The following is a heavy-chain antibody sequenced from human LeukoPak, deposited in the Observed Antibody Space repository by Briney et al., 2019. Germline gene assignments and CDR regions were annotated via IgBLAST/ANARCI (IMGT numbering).Heavy chain of an antibody. J-gene: IGHJ6*03. V-gene: IGHV4-59*01. CDR3: ARVGIAARPGYMDV. CDR2: IYYSGST. Sequence: SETLSLTCTASGGSISSYYWSWIRQPPGKGLEWIGYIYYSGSTNYNPSLKSRVTISVDTSKNQFSLKLSSVTAADTAVYYCARVGIAARPGYMDVWGKGTTVTVSS. CDR1: GGSISSYY. D-gene: IGHD6-6*01.